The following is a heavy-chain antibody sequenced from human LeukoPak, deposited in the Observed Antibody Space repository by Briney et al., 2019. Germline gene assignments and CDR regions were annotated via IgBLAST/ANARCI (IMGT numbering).Heavy chain of an antibody. D-gene: IGHD2-2*01. CDR1: GGSISSGGYY. Sequence: TLSLTCPVSGGSISSGGYYWSWIRQHPGKGLEWIGYIYYSGSTYYNPSLKSRVTISVDTSKNQFSLKLSSVTAADTAVYYCARGRVVVPVNYYYGMDVWGQGTTVTVSS. V-gene: IGHV4-31*03. J-gene: IGHJ6*02. CDR2: IYYSGST. CDR3: ARGRVVVPVNYYYGMDV.